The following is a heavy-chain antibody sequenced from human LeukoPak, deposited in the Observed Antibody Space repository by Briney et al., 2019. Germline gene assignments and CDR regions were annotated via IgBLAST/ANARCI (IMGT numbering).Heavy chain of an antibody. V-gene: IGHV3-43*02. CDR3: ARDSVGDLLDY. Sequence: GGSLRLSCAASGFTFDDYAMHWVRQAPGKGLEWVSLISGDGGSTYYADSVKGRFTISRDNAKNSIYLQMDSLRVEDTAIYYCARDSVGDLLDYWGQGTPVTFSS. D-gene: IGHD4-17*01. CDR1: GFTFDDYA. CDR2: ISGDGGST. J-gene: IGHJ4*02.